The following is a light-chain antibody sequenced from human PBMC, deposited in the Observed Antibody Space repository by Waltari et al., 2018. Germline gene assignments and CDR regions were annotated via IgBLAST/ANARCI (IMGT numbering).Light chain of an antibody. CDR1: QSVSSN. Sequence: EIVMTQSPATLSVSPGERATLSCRAGQSVSSNLAWYPQKPGQAPRLLIYGASTRATGIPARFSGSGSGTEFTLTISSLQSEDFAVYYCQQYNNWPTWTFGQGTKVEIK. V-gene: IGKV3-15*01. J-gene: IGKJ1*01. CDR3: QQYNNWPTWT. CDR2: GAS.